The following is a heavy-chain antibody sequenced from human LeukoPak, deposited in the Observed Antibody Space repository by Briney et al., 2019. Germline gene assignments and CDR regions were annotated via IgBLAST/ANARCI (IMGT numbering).Heavy chain of an antibody. CDR1: GFTFSSYA. CDR2: ISGSGGST. D-gene: IGHD3-22*01. Sequence: GGSLRLSCATSGFTFSSYAMSWVRQAPGKGLEWVSGISGSGGSTYYADSVKGRFTISRDNSKNTLYLQMTSLRAEDTAVYYCAKDQVWIVVGSFDYWGQGTLVTVSS. V-gene: IGHV3-23*01. J-gene: IGHJ4*02. CDR3: AKDQVWIVVGSFDY.